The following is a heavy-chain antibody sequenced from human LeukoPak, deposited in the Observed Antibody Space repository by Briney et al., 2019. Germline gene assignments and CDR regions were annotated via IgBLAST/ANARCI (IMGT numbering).Heavy chain of an antibody. CDR2: INHSGST. D-gene: IGHD3-10*01. CDR1: GGSFSGYY. J-gene: IGHJ4*02. V-gene: IGHV4-34*01. CDR3: ASTYGSGSYGLDY. Sequence: SETLSLTCAVYGGSFSGYYWSWIRQPPGKGLEWIGEINHSGSTNYNPSLKSRVTISVDTSKNQFSLKLSSVTAADTAVYYCASTYGSGSYGLDYWGQGTLVTVSS.